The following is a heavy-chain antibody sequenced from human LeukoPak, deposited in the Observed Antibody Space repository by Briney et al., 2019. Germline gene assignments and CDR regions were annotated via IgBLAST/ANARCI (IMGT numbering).Heavy chain of an antibody. CDR3: AREQQLVRYYYYGMDV. Sequence: SVKVSCKASGYTFTGYYMHWVRQAPGQGLEWMGGIIPIFGTANYAQKFQGRVTITADESTSTAYMELSSLRSEDTAVYYCAREQQLVRYYYYGMDVWGQGTTVTVSS. CDR1: GYTFTGYY. D-gene: IGHD6-6*01. J-gene: IGHJ6*02. V-gene: IGHV1-69*13. CDR2: IIPIFGTA.